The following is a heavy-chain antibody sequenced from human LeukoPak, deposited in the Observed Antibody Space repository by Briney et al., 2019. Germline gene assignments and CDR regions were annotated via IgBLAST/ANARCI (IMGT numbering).Heavy chain of an antibody. J-gene: IGHJ3*02. CDR2: ISSSGSSI. V-gene: IGHV3-48*04. CDR1: GFTFSSYG. CDR3: ARARDGYNSGAFDI. Sequence: PGGSLRLSCAASGFTFSSYGMHWVRQAPGKGLEWISYISSSGSSIYYADSVKGRFTISRDNAKNSLYLQMNSLRAEDTAVYYCARARDGYNSGAFDIWGQGTMVTVSS. D-gene: IGHD5-24*01.